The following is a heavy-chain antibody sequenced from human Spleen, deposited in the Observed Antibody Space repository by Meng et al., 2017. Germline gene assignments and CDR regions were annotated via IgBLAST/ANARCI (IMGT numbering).Heavy chain of an antibody. CDR1: GYSFTAYY. CDR2: INPNSGDT. Sequence: ASVKVSCKPSGYSFTAYYIHWVRQAPGQGLEWLGHINPNSGDTLYAQKFQGRVSMTGDTSISTAYMELSSLRSEDTAVYYCASKLEWLSPDAFDIWGQGTMVTVSS. V-gene: IGHV1-2*06. D-gene: IGHD3-3*01. CDR3: ASKLEWLSPDAFDI. J-gene: IGHJ3*02.